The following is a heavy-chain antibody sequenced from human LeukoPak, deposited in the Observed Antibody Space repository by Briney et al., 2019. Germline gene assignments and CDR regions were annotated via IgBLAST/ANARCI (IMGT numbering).Heavy chain of an antibody. V-gene: IGHV3-21*04. Sequence: PGGPLRLSCAASGFTFSSYSMNWVRQAPGKGLEWVSSISSSSSYIYYADSVKGRFTISRDNAKNSLYLQMNSLRAEDTAVYYCARDSDGYSPEIDYWGQGTLVTVSS. J-gene: IGHJ4*02. CDR1: GFTFSSYS. CDR2: ISSSSSYI. D-gene: IGHD5-18*01. CDR3: ARDSDGYSPEIDY.